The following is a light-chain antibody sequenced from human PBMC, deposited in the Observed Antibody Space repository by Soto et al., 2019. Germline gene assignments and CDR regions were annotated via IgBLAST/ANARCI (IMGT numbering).Light chain of an antibody. CDR2: DAS. V-gene: IGKV1-5*01. Sequence: DIQMTLSPSTLSASVGDRVTITCRASQSISSRLAWYQQKPGKAPKLLIYDASSLQSGVPSRFSGSGSGTDFTLTISSLQPEDVAAYYCQKYNSAPLTFGGGTKVDIK. CDR1: QSISSR. CDR3: QKYNSAPLT. J-gene: IGKJ4*01.